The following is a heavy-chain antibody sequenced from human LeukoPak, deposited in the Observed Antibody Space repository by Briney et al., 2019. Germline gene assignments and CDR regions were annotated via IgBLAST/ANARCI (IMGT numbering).Heavy chain of an antibody. CDR3: ASRYGSGSSGTFDY. V-gene: IGHV4-59*01. Sequence: SETLSLTCTVSGGSFSSYYWSWIRQPPGKGLEWSAYIYYSGSTNYNPSLKSRVTISVDTSKNQFSLKLRSVTAADTAVYYCASRYGSGSSGTFDYWGQGTLVTVSS. CDR1: GGSFSSYY. CDR2: IYYSGST. D-gene: IGHD3-10*01. J-gene: IGHJ4*02.